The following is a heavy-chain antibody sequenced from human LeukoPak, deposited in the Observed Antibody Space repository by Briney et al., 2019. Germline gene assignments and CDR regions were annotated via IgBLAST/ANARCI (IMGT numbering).Heavy chain of an antibody. CDR3: AKAPTAINWFDP. J-gene: IGHJ5*02. V-gene: IGHV3-23*01. Sequence: PGGSLLLSCSAAGFTFISYAMSWVRQAPGKGLEWVSAISGSGGSTYYADSVKGRFTISRDNSKNTLYLQMNSLRAEDTAVYYCAKAPTAINWFDPWGQGTLVTVSS. D-gene: IGHD5-18*01. CDR1: GFTFISYA. CDR2: ISGSGGST.